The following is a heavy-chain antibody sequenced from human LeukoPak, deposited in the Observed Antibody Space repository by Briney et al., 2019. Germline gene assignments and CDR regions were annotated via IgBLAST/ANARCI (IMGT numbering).Heavy chain of an antibody. D-gene: IGHD6-13*01. Sequence: GGSLRLSCAASGFTFSSYSMNWVRQAPGKGLEWVSYISSSSSTIYYADSVKGRFTISRDNAKNSLYLQMNSLRAEDTAVYYCAKVYRYSSSPEGYWGQGTLVTVSS. V-gene: IGHV3-48*01. CDR3: AKVYRYSSSPEGY. CDR1: GFTFSSYS. CDR2: ISSSSSTI. J-gene: IGHJ4*02.